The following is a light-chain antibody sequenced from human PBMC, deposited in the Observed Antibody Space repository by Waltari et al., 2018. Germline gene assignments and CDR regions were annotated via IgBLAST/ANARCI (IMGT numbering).Light chain of an antibody. CDR3: QHYVTLPVT. CDR2: HAS. J-gene: IGKJ1*01. V-gene: IGKV3-20*01. CDR1: QSISKY. Sequence: ERATLSCRTSQSISKYLAWYQQKPGQAPRLLIYHASSRATGIPDRFSGSGSGTDFSLTISRLEPEDFAVYYCQHYVTLPVTFGQGTKVEIK.